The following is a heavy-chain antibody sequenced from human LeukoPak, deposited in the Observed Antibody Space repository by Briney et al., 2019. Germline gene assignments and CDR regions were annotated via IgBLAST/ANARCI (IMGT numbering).Heavy chain of an antibody. J-gene: IGHJ3*01. Sequence: ASVTVSRKVSGYTLTELSMHWVRQAPGKGLEWVGGFDTEDSETIYAQKFQGRVTMTEDTSTDTAYMELSSLRSEGTAIYYCARIRDGYHDAYDLWGQGTVVTVPS. V-gene: IGHV1-24*01. D-gene: IGHD5-24*01. CDR2: FDTEDSET. CDR1: GYTLTELS. CDR3: ARIRDGYHDAYDL.